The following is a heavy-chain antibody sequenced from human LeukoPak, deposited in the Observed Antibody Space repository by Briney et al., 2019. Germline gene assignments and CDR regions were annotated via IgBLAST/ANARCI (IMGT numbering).Heavy chain of an antibody. CDR3: ARGGTSSYHMDWFDP. CDR1: GITLSNYG. CDR2: IKEDGSQK. V-gene: IGHV3-7*01. Sequence: GGSLRLSCAVSGITLSNYGMSWVRQAPGKGLEWVANIKEDGSQKYYVDSVKGRFTISRDNTKNSPYLQMNSLRAEDTAMYYCARGGTSSYHMDWFDPWGQGTLVTVSS. J-gene: IGHJ5*02. D-gene: IGHD2-2*01.